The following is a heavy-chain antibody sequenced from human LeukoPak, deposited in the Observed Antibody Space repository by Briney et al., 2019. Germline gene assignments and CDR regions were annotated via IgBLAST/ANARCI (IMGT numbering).Heavy chain of an antibody. CDR3: AREGIAAAGHFDY. CDR1: GGTFSSYA. V-gene: IGHV1-69*04. CDR2: IIPILGIA. J-gene: IGHJ4*02. Sequence: SVKVPCKASGGTFSSYAISWVRQAPGQGLEWLERIIPILGIANYAQKYQGRVTITADKSTSTAHMELSSLRSEDTAVYCCAREGIAAAGHFDYWGQGTLVTVSS. D-gene: IGHD6-13*01.